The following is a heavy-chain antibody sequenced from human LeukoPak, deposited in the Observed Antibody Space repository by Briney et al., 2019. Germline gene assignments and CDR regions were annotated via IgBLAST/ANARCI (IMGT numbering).Heavy chain of an antibody. J-gene: IGHJ2*01. CDR1: GGSIRSYY. CDR2: IYTIGST. D-gene: IGHD3-22*01. V-gene: IGHV4-4*09. Sequence: SETLSLTCTVSGGSIRSYYWSWIRQPPGKGLEWIGYIYTIGSTNYNPPLKSRVTISVDTPKSHFSLKLSSVTAADTAVYYCARLYRTHYYGSSSYYYVWYFDLWGRGTLVTVSS. CDR3: ARLYRTHYYGSSSYYYVWYFDL.